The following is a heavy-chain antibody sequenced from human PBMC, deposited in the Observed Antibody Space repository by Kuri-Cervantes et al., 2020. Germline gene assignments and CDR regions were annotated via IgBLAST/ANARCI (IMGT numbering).Heavy chain of an antibody. J-gene: IGHJ6*02. Sequence: SETLSLTCTVSGGSISSYYWSWIRQPPGKGLEWIGYIYYSGSTYYNPSLKSRVTISVDTSKNQFSLKLSSVTAADTAVYYCARDLRTSYNWNDVYYYYYGMDVWGQGTTVTVSS. CDR2: IYYSGST. CDR1: GGSISSYY. CDR3: ARDLRTSYNWNDVYYYYYGMDV. D-gene: IGHD1-20*01. V-gene: IGHV4-59*12.